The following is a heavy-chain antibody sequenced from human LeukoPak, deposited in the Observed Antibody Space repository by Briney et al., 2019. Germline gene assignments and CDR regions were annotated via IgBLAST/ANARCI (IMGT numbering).Heavy chain of an antibody. J-gene: IGHJ4*02. D-gene: IGHD5-12*01. CDR3: ARGSPFSGYGN. CDR2: INPGDSDT. Sequence: GESLKISCKGSGYSFTSYWIAWVRQTPGKGLEWMGLINPGDSDTRYSLSFQGQVTISADKSISTAYLQWSSPKASDTAMYYCARGSPFSGYGNWGQGTLVTVSS. V-gene: IGHV5-51*01. CDR1: GYSFTSYW.